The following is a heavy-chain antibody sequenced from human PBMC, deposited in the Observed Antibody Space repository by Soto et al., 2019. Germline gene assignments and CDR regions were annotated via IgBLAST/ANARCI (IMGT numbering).Heavy chain of an antibody. CDR1: VGSFGNYF. J-gene: IGHJ4*02. V-gene: IGHV4-34*01. CDR3: EKDRGNH. Sequence: PSETLSLTCALSVGSFGNYFWNCIRQPPGKGLEWIGELSRGGGTNYNPSLQSRVSISGDPSKNQFSLNLTSVTAADTAVYYCEKDRGNHWGQGTLVSVSS. CDR2: LSRGGGT.